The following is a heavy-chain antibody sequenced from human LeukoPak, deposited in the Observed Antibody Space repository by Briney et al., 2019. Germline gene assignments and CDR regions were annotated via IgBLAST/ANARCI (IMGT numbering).Heavy chain of an antibody. CDR3: AKAYSYGLYYYYGMDV. Sequence: GGSLRLSCAASGFTFSSYAMSWVRQAPGKGLEWVSAISGSGGSTYYADSVKGRFTISRDNSKNTLYLQMNSLRDEDTAVYYCAKAYSYGLYYYYGMDVWGQGTTVTVSS. V-gene: IGHV3-23*01. J-gene: IGHJ6*02. D-gene: IGHD5-18*01. CDR2: ISGSGGST. CDR1: GFTFSSYA.